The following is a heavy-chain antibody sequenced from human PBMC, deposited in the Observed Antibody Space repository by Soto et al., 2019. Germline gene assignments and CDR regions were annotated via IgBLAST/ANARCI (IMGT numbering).Heavy chain of an antibody. J-gene: IGHJ4*02. CDR2: IRETGDDT. CDR1: GFTFSNFA. CDR3: AKVGRLVDIYFDY. Sequence: GGSLRLSCTASGFTFSNFAMNWVRQAPGKGLEWVSAIRETGDDTYYADSVKGRFTISRDNSKSALYLQMNSLRAEDTAVYYCAKVGRLVDIYFDYWGQGSLVTVSS. D-gene: IGHD6-6*01. V-gene: IGHV3-23*01.